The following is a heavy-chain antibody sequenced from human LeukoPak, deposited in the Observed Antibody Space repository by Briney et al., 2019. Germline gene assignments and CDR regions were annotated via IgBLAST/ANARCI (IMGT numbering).Heavy chain of an antibody. CDR1: GFTFSSYS. CDR3: ARGYYYDSSGYWSPDY. V-gene: IGHV3-21*01. Sequence: GGSLRLSCAASGFTFSSYSMNWVRQAPGKGLEWVSSISSSSSYIYYADSVKGRFTISRDNAKNTLYLQMNSLRAEDTAVYYCARGYYYDSSGYWSPDYWGQGTLVTVSS. CDR2: ISSSSSYI. D-gene: IGHD3-22*01. J-gene: IGHJ4*02.